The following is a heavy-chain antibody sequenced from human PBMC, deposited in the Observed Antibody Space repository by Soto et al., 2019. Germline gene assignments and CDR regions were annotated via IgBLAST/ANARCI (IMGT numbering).Heavy chain of an antibody. CDR1: DEPCRNYY. D-gene: IGHD6-6*01. CDR2: VHHGGKT. Sequence: SETLSLTCAVYDEPCRNYYWSWIRQPPGKGLEWIGEVHHGGKTNYDPSLESRVTISVDTSKNQFSLKLTSATAADTAVYYCARDFKRYSSSPGPLEYWGQGTLVTVLL. J-gene: IGHJ4*02. V-gene: IGHV4-34*01. CDR3: ARDFKRYSSSPGPLEY.